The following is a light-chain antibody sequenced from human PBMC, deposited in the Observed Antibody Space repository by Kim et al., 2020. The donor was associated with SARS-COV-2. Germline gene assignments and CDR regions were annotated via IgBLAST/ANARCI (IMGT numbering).Light chain of an antibody. V-gene: IGLV2-14*03. CDR2: DVT. CDR1: SSDVGGYNY. Sequence: GQSITLSCTETSSDVGGYNYVSWYEHHPGKAPKLLIYDVTKRPSGVSSRFSGSKSGNTASLTISGLQAEDEADYYCSSYTTTSTLVFGGGTKLTVL. CDR3: SSYTTTSTLV. J-gene: IGLJ2*01.